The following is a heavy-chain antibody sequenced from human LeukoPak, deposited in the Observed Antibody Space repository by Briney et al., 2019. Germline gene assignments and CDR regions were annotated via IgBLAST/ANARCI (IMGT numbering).Heavy chain of an antibody. J-gene: IGHJ4*02. D-gene: IGHD3-22*01. CDR3: ARSYYYDSSGYYLVRY. Sequence: ASVKVSCKASGYTFTSYGISWVRQAPGQGLEWTGWISAYNGNTNYAQKLQGRVTMTTDTSTSTAYMELRSLRSDDTAVYYCARSYYYDSSGYYLVRYWGQGTLVTVSS. CDR2: ISAYNGNT. CDR1: GYTFTSYG. V-gene: IGHV1-18*01.